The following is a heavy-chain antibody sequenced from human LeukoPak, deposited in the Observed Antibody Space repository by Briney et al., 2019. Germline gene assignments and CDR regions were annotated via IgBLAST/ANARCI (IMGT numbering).Heavy chain of an antibody. V-gene: IGHV4-34*01. D-gene: IGHD5-18*01. CDR2: INHSGST. CDR1: GGSFSGYY. CDR3: ARHRIQLWLRGSRFDY. Sequence: SETLSLTCAVYGGSFSGYYWSWIRQPLGKGLEWIGEINHSGSTNYNPSLKSRVTISVDTSKNQFSLKLSSVTAADTAVYYCARHRIQLWLRGSRFDYWGQGTLVTVSS. J-gene: IGHJ4*02.